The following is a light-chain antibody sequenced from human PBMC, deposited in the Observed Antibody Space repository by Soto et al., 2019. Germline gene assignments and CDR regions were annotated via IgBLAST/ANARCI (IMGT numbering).Light chain of an antibody. CDR2: GAS. Sequence: EIVMTQSPATLSVFPGERATLSCRASQSVSTNFAWYQQKPGQAPRLLIYGASARATGIPARFSGSGSGTEFTLTISSLQSEDFAVYYCHQYNNWPPYTFGQGTKLEIK. V-gene: IGKV3-15*01. CDR3: HQYNNWPPYT. CDR1: QSVSTN. J-gene: IGKJ2*01.